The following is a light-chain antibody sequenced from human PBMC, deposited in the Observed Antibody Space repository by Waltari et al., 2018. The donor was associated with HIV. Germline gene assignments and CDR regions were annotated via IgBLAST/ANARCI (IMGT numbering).Light chain of an antibody. Sequence: DIQLTQSPAFLSASVGDRITITCRASQGISTYLAWYKQKAGKAPNLLIYAASTLHSGVPSRFSGTGSGTEFTLTISSLQPEDFATYYCQHLNSYPLTFGGGTKVDVK. J-gene: IGKJ4*01. CDR2: AAS. V-gene: IGKV1-9*01. CDR1: QGISTY. CDR3: QHLNSYPLT.